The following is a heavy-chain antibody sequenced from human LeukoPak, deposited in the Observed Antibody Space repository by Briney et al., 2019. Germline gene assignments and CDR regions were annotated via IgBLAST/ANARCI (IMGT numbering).Heavy chain of an antibody. Sequence: GGSLRLSCAASGFTFSSYEMNWVRQAPGKGLEWVSYISSSGSTIYYADSVKGRFTISRDNAKNSLYLQMNSLRAEDTAVYYCAREGLLRPFDYRGQGTLVTVSS. J-gene: IGHJ4*02. V-gene: IGHV3-48*03. D-gene: IGHD1-26*01. CDR3: AREGLLRPFDY. CDR1: GFTFSSYE. CDR2: ISSSGSTI.